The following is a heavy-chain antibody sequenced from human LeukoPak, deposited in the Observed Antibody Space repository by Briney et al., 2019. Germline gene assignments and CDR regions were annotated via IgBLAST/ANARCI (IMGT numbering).Heavy chain of an antibody. Sequence: GASVKVSCKASGYTFTSYDINWVRQATGQGLEWMGWMNPNSGNTAYAQKFQGRVTMTRNTSISTAYMELNSLRSEDTAVYYCARGQGHYYYYYYMDVWGKGTTVTVSS. CDR3: ARGQGHYYYYYYMDV. V-gene: IGHV1-8*01. J-gene: IGHJ6*03. CDR1: GYTFTSYD. CDR2: MNPNSGNT.